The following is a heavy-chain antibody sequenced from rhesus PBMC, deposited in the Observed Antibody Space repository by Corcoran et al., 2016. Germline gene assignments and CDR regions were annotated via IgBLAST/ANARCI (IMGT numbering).Heavy chain of an antibody. CDR1: GGSISSSY. Sequence: QLQLQESGPGLVKPSETLSVTCAVAGGSISSSYWSWIRQAPGKGLEWIGYIYGSGGSTNYNPSLKSRGTLSVDTSKNQLSLKLSSVTTADTAVYYCARDWGIAAAGYFDYWGQGVLVTVSS. CDR2: IYGSGGST. V-gene: IGHV4-169*02. D-gene: IGHD6-31*01. J-gene: IGHJ4*01. CDR3: ARDWGIAAAGYFDY.